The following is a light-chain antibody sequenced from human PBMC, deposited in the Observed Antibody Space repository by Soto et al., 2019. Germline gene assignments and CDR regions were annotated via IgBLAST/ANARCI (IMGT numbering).Light chain of an antibody. V-gene: IGLV2-23*02. J-gene: IGLJ3*02. CDR2: AVS. Sequence: QSVLTQPASVSGSPGQSITISCTGTNNDVASYNLVSWYQHHPGKAPKLMIYAVSKRPSGVSNRFSGSKSGNTTSLTISGLQAEDEAAYYCCSYATISTLVFGGGTKSPS. CDR3: CSYATISTLV. CDR1: NNDVASYNL.